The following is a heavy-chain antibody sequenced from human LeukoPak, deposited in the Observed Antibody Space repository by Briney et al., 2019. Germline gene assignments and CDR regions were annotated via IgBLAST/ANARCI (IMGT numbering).Heavy chain of an antibody. CDR2: IYYSWST. CDR1: GGSISSSSYY. V-gene: IGHV4-39*01. CDR3: ARLLGTRYYTFDY. D-gene: IGHD3-9*01. J-gene: IGHJ4*01. Sequence: PSETLSLTCTVSGGSISSSSYYWGWIRQPPGKGLEGGGSIYYSWSTFYNPSLKSRVTISVDTSKNQFSLKLSSVTAADTALYYCARLLGTRYYTFDYCGQGTLVTVSS.